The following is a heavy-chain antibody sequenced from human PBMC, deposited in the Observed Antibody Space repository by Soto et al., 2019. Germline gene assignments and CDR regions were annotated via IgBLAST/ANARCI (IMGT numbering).Heavy chain of an antibody. V-gene: IGHV1-3*01. J-gene: IGHJ4*02. CDR2: INGGNGNT. D-gene: IGHD6-25*01. CDR3: VREARGSYSSDWYGDY. Sequence: QVQLVQSGAEVKKLGASVRISCKASGYTLTSYSIQWVRQAPGQSLDWMGWINGGNGNTHYSQNFQGRVTSTRDTSANAAYMELSSLRSEDTAVYYCVREARGSYSSDWYGDYWGQGNLVTVAA. CDR1: GYTLTSYS.